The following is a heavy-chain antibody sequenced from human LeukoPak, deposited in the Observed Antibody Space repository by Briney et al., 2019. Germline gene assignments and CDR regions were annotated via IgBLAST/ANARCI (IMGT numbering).Heavy chain of an antibody. J-gene: IGHJ6*03. CDR3: TRQLGELLSGTLYYYYLDV. V-gene: IGHV3-73*01. CDR1: GFTFGDYA. Sequence: GRSLRLSCTASGFTFGDYAMSWVRQAPGKGLEWVGHIRSEANTYATTYAASLKGRFTISRDDSKNTAYLQMNSLKIEDTAVYYCTRQLGELLSGTLYYYYLDVWGKGTTVTISS. CDR2: IRSEANTYAT. D-gene: IGHD3-10*01.